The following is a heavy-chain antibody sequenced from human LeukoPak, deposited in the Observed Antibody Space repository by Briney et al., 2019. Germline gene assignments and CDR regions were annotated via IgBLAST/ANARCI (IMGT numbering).Heavy chain of an antibody. Sequence: SETLSLTCTVSGGSISSYYWSWIRQPPGKGLEWIGEINHSGSTNYNPSLKSRVTISVDTSKNQFSLKLSSVTAADTAVYYCARDRLWFGELDYWGQGTLVTVSS. J-gene: IGHJ4*02. V-gene: IGHV4-34*01. CDR3: ARDRLWFGELDY. CDR2: INHSGST. CDR1: GGSISSYY. D-gene: IGHD3-10*01.